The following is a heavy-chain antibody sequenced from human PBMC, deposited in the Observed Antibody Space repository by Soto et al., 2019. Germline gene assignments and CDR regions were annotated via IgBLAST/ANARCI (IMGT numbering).Heavy chain of an antibody. J-gene: IGHJ6*02. V-gene: IGHV1-2*02. CDR3: ARDGEWLQRYYYYYNGMDV. CDR2: INPNSGGT. Sequence: GASVKVSCKSSGYSFTGYYMHWVRQAPGQGLEWMGWINPNSGGTNYGQKFQGRVTMTRDTSISTAYMELSRLRSDDTAVYYCARDGEWLQRYYYYYNGMDVWGQGTTVTVSS. CDR1: GYSFTGYY. D-gene: IGHD5-12*01.